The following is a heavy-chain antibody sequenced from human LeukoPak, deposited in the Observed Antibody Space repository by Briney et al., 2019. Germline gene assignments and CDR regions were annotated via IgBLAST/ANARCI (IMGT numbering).Heavy chain of an antibody. CDR1: GYTFTSYG. V-gene: IGHV1-18*01. Sequence: ASVKVSCKASGYTFTSYGISWVGQAPGKGLEWMGWISAYNGNTNYAQKLQGRVTMTTDTSTSTAYMELRSLRSDDTAVYYCARRPPYYNFWSGYYAVDYWGQGTLVTVSS. CDR2: ISAYNGNT. J-gene: IGHJ4*02. D-gene: IGHD3-3*01. CDR3: ARRPPYYNFWSGYYAVDY.